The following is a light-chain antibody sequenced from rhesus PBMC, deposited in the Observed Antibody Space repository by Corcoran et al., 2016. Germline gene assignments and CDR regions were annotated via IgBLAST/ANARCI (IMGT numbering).Light chain of an antibody. V-gene: IGKV3-10*01. CDR2: GAS. CDR3: YQHSSGYS. Sequence: QVILTQSPGTLSLSPGERATLSCRASQSVSSYLAWYQQKPGQAPRLLIYGASSRATGIPDRFSGSGSGTDFTLNISSLEPEDVGVYHCYQHSSGYSFGQGTKVEI. CDR1: QSVSSY. J-gene: IGKJ2*01.